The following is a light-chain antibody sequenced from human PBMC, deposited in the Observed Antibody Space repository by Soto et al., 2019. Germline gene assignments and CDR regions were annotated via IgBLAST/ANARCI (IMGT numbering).Light chain of an antibody. V-gene: IGLV1-44*01. CDR3: AAWGDSLNGPV. CDR1: SSNIGSNT. CDR2: SNN. J-gene: IGLJ2*01. Sequence: QSVLTQPHSASGTPGQRVTISCSGSSSNIGSNTVNWYQQLPGTAPKPLIYSNNQRPSGVTDRFSGSKSGTSASLAISGLQSEDEADYYCAAWGDSLNGPVFGGGTKLTVL.